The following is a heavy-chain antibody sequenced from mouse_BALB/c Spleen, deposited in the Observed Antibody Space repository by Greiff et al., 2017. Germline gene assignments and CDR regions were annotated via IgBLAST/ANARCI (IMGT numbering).Heavy chain of an antibody. J-gene: IGHJ4*01. CDR3: ARDPTYNYYAMDY. D-gene: IGHD2-12*01. V-gene: IGHV5-4*02. Sequence: EVHLVESGGGLANPAGSLKLSCAASGFTFSDYYMYWVRQTPEKRLEWVATISDGGSYTYYPDSVKGRFTISRDNAKNNLYLQMSSLKSEDTAMYYCARDPTYNYYAMDYWGQGTSVSVSS. CDR2: ISDGGSYT. CDR1: GFTFSDYY.